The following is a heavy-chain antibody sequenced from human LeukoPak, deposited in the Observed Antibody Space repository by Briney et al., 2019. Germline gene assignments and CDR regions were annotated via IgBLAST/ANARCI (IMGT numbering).Heavy chain of an antibody. J-gene: IGHJ4*02. D-gene: IGHD3-9*01. CDR2: IYPGDSDT. V-gene: IGHV5-51*01. CDR1: GYSFTSYW. CDR3: ARRDILTGYYDYFDY. Sequence: GESLKISCKGSGYSFTSYWIGWVRQMPGKGLEWMGIIYPGDSDTRYSPPFQGQVTISADKSISTAYLQWSSLKASDTAMYYCARRDILTGYYDYFDYWGQGTLVTVSS.